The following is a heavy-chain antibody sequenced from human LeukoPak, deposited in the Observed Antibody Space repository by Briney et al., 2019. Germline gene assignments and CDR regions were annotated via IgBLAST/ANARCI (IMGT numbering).Heavy chain of an antibody. CDR1: GFTFSSYG. Sequence: GGSLRLSCAASGFTFSSYGMHWVRQAPGKGLEWVAVISYDGSNKYYADSVKGRFTISRDNSRNTLYLQMNSLRAEDTAVYYCAKVKGRYYYGMDVWGQGTTVTVSS. CDR2: ISYDGSNK. J-gene: IGHJ6*02. V-gene: IGHV3-30*18. CDR3: AKVKGRYYYGMDV. D-gene: IGHD3-10*01.